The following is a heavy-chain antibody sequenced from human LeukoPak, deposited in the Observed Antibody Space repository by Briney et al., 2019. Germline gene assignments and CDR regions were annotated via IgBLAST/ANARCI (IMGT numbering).Heavy chain of an antibody. D-gene: IGHD4/OR15-4a*01. J-gene: IGHJ4*02. V-gene: IGHV3-53*01. Sequence: PGGSLRLSCAASGFAVSNDYMSWVRQAPGKGLEWVSIIYTDGNTYYSDSVKGRFTIYRDNSKNTINLQMNSLRAEDTAVYYCARDRPYGGLNGFDYWGQGTLVTVSS. CDR1: GFAVSNDY. CDR3: ARDRPYGGLNGFDY. CDR2: IYTDGNT.